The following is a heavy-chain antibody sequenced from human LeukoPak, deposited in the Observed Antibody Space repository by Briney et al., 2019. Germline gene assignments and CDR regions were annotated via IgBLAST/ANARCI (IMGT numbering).Heavy chain of an antibody. J-gene: IGHJ4*02. CDR3: APSSSGYDY. CDR1: GGSFSGYY. CDR2: ISGSGGST. Sequence: ETLSLTCAVYGGSFSGYYWSWVRQAPGKGLEWVSAISGSGGSTYYADSVKGRFTISRDNSKNTLYLQMNSLRAEDTAVYYCAPSSSGYDYWGQGTLVTVSS. V-gene: IGHV3-23*01. D-gene: IGHD5-18*01.